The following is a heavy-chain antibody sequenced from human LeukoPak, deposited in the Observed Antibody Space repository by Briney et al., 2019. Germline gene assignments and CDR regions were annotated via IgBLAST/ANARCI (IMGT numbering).Heavy chain of an antibody. CDR3: ARDLEMGNYCDY. V-gene: IGHV3-33*01. CDR2: LGHAVTFE. Sequence: GGSLRLSCVASGFAFSVYSMHCVPETPGKGPECGATLGHAVTFEHYADSVRGRFTVSRDRSKNPLYLQLNRLRVEATALYFCARDLEMGNYCDYWGQGALVAVSS. J-gene: IGHJ4*02. CDR1: GFAFSVYS. D-gene: IGHD5-24*01.